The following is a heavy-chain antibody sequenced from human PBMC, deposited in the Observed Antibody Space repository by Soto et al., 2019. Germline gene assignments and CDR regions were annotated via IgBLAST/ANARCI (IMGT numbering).Heavy chain of an antibody. J-gene: IGHJ6*02. CDR1: GFTFSSYG. CDR2: ITHSGGNT. V-gene: IGHV3-23*01. D-gene: IGHD2-8*01. CDR3: AGRYCTIVIMNPTSSSYMDV. Sequence: GGSLRVSCAASGFTFSSYGMNWVRQAPWKGLEWVSSITHSGGNTYYADSVEGRFTISRDNSKDTLYLQMNSLRAEDTAVYYCAGRYCTIVIMNPTSSSYMDVRAQRSSVPGS.